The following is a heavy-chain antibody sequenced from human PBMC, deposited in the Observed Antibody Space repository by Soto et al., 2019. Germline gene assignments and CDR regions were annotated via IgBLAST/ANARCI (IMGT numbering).Heavy chain of an antibody. Sequence: QVQLVQSGAEVKKPGASVKVSCKASGYTFTSYGISWVRQAPGQGLEWMGWISAYNGKTNYAQNLKGRATMTTDTSTSTAYMELRSLRSDDTAVYYCASFSIAAADPYGMDVWGQGTTVTVSS. V-gene: IGHV1-18*01. CDR2: ISAYNGKT. D-gene: IGHD6-13*01. CDR3: ASFSIAAADPYGMDV. CDR1: GYTFTSYG. J-gene: IGHJ6*02.